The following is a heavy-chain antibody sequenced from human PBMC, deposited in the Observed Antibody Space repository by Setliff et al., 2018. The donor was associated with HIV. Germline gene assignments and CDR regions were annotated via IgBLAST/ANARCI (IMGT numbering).Heavy chain of an antibody. CDR2: ISWNSGRI. CDR1: GFIFDDYA. CDR3: TKDHLSGWASDC. D-gene: IGHD6-19*01. V-gene: IGHV3-9*01. Sequence: LSLSCAASGFIFDDYAMYWVRQAPGKGLEWVSGISWNSGRIVYVDSVKGRFTISRDNAKKSVYLQMNSLRVEDTAMYYCTKDHLSGWASDCWGQGTLVTVSS. J-gene: IGHJ4*02.